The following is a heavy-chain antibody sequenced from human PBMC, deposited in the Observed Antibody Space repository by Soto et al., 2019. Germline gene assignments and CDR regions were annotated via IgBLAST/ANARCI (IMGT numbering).Heavy chain of an antibody. Sequence: PGGSLRLSCVASGFTFSSYWMSWVRQAPGKGLEWVANIKQDGSEKYYVDSVKGRFTISRDNAKNSLYLQMNSLRAEDTAVYYCARGDSVGETIVATRFYYMDVWGKGTTVTVSS. CDR1: GFTFSSYW. D-gene: IGHD5-12*01. CDR3: ARGDSVGETIVATRFYYMDV. V-gene: IGHV3-7*01. J-gene: IGHJ6*03. CDR2: IKQDGSEK.